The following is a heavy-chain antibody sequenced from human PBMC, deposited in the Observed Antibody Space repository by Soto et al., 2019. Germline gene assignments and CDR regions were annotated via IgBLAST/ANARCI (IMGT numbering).Heavy chain of an antibody. CDR2: ISGYNGHT. CDR1: GYTFTTYG. J-gene: IGHJ6*02. D-gene: IGHD3-16*01. Sequence: QVQLVPSGAEVRKPGASVKVSCKASGYTFTTYGISWVRQAPGQGLEWMGWISGYNGHTKYAQKFQGRVTMTTDTSTSTVYRDLRSQRSDDTAVYYCAREGEMPYYYYGLDVWGQGTTVTVSS. CDR3: AREGEMPYYYYGLDV. V-gene: IGHV1-18*01.